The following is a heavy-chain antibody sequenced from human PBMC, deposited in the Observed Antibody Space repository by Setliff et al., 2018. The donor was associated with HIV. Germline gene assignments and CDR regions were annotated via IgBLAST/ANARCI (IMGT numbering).Heavy chain of an antibody. CDR3: AREIRNYDFWSGYWEDHYFDS. J-gene: IGHJ4*02. D-gene: IGHD3-3*01. CDR2: IIADNGDT. V-gene: IGHV1-3*01. CDR1: GYTFTNFA. Sequence: ASVKVSCKASGYTFTNFAIHWVRQAPGQRLEWMGWIIADNGDTKYSQKFEGRVTITRDTSASTAYMELSSLRAEDTSVYYCAREIRNYDFWSGYWEDHYFDSWGQGTLVTVSS.